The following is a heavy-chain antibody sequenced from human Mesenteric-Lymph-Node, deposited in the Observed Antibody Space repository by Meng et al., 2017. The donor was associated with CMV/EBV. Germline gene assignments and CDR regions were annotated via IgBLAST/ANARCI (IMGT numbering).Heavy chain of an antibody. V-gene: IGHV1-2*02. D-gene: IGHD5-12*01. CDR3: ARGYINNWSDP. Sequence: SCKASGYTFTSYYIHWVRQAPGQGLECMGWINPHSGGTNYAQRFQGRVTMTGDSSIRTAYMELSRLTSDDTAVYYCARGYINNWSDPWGQGTLVTVSS. CDR1: GYTFTSYY. CDR2: INPHSGGT. J-gene: IGHJ5*02.